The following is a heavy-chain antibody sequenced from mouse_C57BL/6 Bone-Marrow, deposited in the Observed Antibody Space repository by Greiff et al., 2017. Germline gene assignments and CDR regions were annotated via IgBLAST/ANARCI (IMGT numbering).Heavy chain of an antibody. CDR3: ARHRGGYYLYYFDY. Sequence: EVKLMESGGDLVKPGGSLKLSCAASGFTFSSYGMSWVRQTPDKRLEWVATISSGGSYTYYPDSVKGRFTISRDNAKNTLYLQMSSLKSEDTAMYYCARHRGGYYLYYFDYWGQGTTLTVSS. J-gene: IGHJ2*01. D-gene: IGHD2-3*01. CDR1: GFTFSSYG. V-gene: IGHV5-6*01. CDR2: ISSGGSYT.